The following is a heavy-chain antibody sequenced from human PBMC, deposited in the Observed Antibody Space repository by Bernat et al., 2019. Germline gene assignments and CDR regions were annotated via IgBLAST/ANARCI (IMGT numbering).Heavy chain of an antibody. CDR2: IYYSGST. V-gene: IGHV4-39*01. CDR3: ARHGCYGSPWGAFDI. CDR1: GGSISSSSYY. J-gene: IGHJ3*02. D-gene: IGHD3-10*01. Sequence: QLQLQESGPGLVKPSETLSLTCTVSGGSISSSSYYWGWIRQPPGKGLEWIGSIYYSGSTYYNPSLKSRVTISVDTSKNQFSLKLSSVTAADTAVYYCARHGCYGSPWGAFDIWGQGTMVTVSS.